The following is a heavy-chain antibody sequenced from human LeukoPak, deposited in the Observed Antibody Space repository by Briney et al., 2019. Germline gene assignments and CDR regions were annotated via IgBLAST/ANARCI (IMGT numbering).Heavy chain of an antibody. J-gene: IGHJ3*02. CDR2: ISSSGST. Sequence: ASETLSLTCTVSGDSISSGDYYWSWIRQPAGKGLEWIGRISSSGSTNYNPSLKSRVTISVDTSKNQFSLKLSSVTAADTAVYFCARGPYSYDSSGAFDIWGQGTMVTVSS. V-gene: IGHV4-61*02. CDR3: ARGPYSYDSSGAFDI. CDR1: GDSISSGDYY. D-gene: IGHD3-22*01.